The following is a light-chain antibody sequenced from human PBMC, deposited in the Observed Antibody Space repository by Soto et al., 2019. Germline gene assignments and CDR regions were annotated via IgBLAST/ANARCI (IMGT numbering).Light chain of an antibody. J-gene: IGKJ1*01. Sequence: DIQMTQYPSTLSASVGDRVTITCRASQSISSWLAWYKQKPGKAPKLLIYDASSLESGVPSRISGSGLGIEVTITNNVLQPDDFKTYSCQQYKSYAQAVGQETKVEN. CDR1: QSISSW. V-gene: IGKV1-5*01. CDR3: QQYKSYAQA. CDR2: DAS.